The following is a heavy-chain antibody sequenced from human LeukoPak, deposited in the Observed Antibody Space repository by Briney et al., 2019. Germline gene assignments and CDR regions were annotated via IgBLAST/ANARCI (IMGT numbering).Heavy chain of an antibody. Sequence: SETLSLTCTVYGGSINSYYWSWIRQPAGKGLEWIGRIYSSGSTNYNPSLKSRVSMSVDTSKNQFSLKLTSVTAADTAVYYCARGGKATVVTMWGQGILVTVSS. CDR3: ARGGKATVVTM. V-gene: IGHV4-4*07. J-gene: IGHJ4*02. CDR2: IYSSGST. CDR1: GGSINSYY. D-gene: IGHD4-23*01.